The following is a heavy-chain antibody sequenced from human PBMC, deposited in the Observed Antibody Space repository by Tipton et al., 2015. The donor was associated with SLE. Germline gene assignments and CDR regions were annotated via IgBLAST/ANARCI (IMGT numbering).Heavy chain of an antibody. V-gene: IGHV4-59*11. CDR3: AGNSGHGVLGWNY. Sequence: TLSLTCTVSGGSISRRYWSWIRQPPGKGLEWIGYLYDSGSTNYNPSLKSRVTISLDTSKKQFSLRLSSVTAADTAVYYCAGNSGHGVLGWNYWGQGTLVSVSS. CDR2: LYDSGST. J-gene: IGHJ4*02. CDR1: GGSISRRY. D-gene: IGHD5-12*01.